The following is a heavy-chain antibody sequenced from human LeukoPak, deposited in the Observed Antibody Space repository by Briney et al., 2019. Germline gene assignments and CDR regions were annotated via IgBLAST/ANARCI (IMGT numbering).Heavy chain of an antibody. D-gene: IGHD3-22*01. CDR3: TRRYDSPKGPFDY. V-gene: IGHV5-51*01. CDR1: GYSFSKYW. J-gene: IGHJ4*02. CDR2: IYPGDSET. Sequence: NRGESLKISCKTSGYSFSKYWIGWVRQMPGKGLEWMGIIYPGDSETQYSPSFQGQVTISADRSINTAYLQWSSLKASDTAMYYCTRRYDSPKGPFDYWGQGTLVTVSS.